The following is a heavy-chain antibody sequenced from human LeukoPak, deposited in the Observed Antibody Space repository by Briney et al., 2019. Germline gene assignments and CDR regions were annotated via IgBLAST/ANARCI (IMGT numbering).Heavy chain of an antibody. CDR1: GGSISSSSYY. CDR3: ARHGAATSSWYNLLIDNWFDP. Sequence: SETLSLTCTVSGGSISSSSYYWGWIRQPPGKGLEWIGSIYYSGSTYYNPSLKSRVTISVDTSKNQFSLKLSSVTAADTAVYYCARHGAATSSWYNLLIDNWFDPWGQGTLVTVSS. D-gene: IGHD6-13*01. V-gene: IGHV4-39*01. CDR2: IYYSGST. J-gene: IGHJ5*02.